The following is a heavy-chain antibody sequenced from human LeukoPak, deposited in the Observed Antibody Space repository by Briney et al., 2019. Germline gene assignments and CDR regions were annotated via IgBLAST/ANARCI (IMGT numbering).Heavy chain of an antibody. D-gene: IGHD1-26*01. CDR3: ARGGGGIVTY. CDR2: INSDGSST. Sequence: PGGSLRLSCAASGFTFSSYWMHWVRQAPGKGLGWVSRINSDGSSTIYGDSVKGRFTISRDKAKNTLYLQMNSLRAEDTAVYYCARGGGGIVTYWGQGTLVTVSS. CDR1: GFTFSSYW. V-gene: IGHV3-74*01. J-gene: IGHJ4*02.